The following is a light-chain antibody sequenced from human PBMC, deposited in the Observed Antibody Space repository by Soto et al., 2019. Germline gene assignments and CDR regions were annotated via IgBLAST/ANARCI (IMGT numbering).Light chain of an antibody. J-gene: IGKJ4*01. CDR1: QSVGSD. Sequence: DIGLTQSTGTLSLSPGERATLSCRASQSVGSDLAWYQQKPGQAPRLLIYDTSNRATGIPARFSGSGSGTDFTLTISSLEPEDFAVYYCQQRSSWPTFGGGTKVDI. CDR3: QQRSSWPT. CDR2: DTS. V-gene: IGKV3-11*01.